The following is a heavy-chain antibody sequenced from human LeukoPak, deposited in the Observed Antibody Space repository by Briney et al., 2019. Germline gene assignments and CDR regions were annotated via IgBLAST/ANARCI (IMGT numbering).Heavy chain of an antibody. J-gene: IGHJ4*02. CDR3: AKVAFLVDIVATTNGHYYFDY. V-gene: IGHV3-30*02. D-gene: IGHD5-12*01. CDR1: GFTFDCCG. CDR2: IRNVGNDK. Sequence: GGSLTLSCAASGFTFDCCGMHWVRQAPGKGLEWVAFIRNVGNDKYYADSVKGRFFISRDNSKNTLSLQMNSLRVEDTAVYYCAKVAFLVDIVATTNGHYYFDYWGQGTLVTVSS.